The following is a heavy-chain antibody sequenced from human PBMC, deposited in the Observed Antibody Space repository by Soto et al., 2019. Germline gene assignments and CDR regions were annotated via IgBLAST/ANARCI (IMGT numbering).Heavy chain of an antibody. CDR1: GYSFSYYG. D-gene: IGHD3-22*01. CDR3: ARDRLRGYDNSGFYS. J-gene: IGHJ5*01. CDR2: INPQNGNR. V-gene: IGHV1-18*01. Sequence: ASVKALQGFGYSFSYYGVNWVRQAPGQGLEWMGWINPQNGNRNYAQKFEDRVTMTAVASTTTLYLELRSLKSDDTATYYCARDRLRGYDNSGFYSWG.